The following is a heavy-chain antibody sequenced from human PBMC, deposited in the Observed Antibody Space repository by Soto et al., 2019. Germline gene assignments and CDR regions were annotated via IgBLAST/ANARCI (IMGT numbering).Heavy chain of an antibody. CDR1: GVTFSTSG. V-gene: IGHV1-69*01. CDR3: ARVSPSGCGGGNCYRLDSYFDS. D-gene: IGHD2-21*01. Sequence: QVQLVQSGAEVKKPGSSLKVSCKTSGVTFSTSGISWVRQGPGQGLEWMGGIIPLFGTPKYARKFQGRVSMTADDSATTTDLELSGLSSDDTAIYYCARVSPSGCGGGNCYRLDSYFDSWGQGSQVVVSS. CDR2: IIPLFGTP. J-gene: IGHJ4*03.